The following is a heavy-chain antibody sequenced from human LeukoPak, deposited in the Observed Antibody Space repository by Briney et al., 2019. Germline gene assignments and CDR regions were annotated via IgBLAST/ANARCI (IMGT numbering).Heavy chain of an antibody. D-gene: IGHD3-3*01. J-gene: IGHJ1*01. Sequence: VASVKVSCKVSGYTLTELSMHWVRQAPGKGLEWMGGFDPEDGETIYAQKFQGRVTMTEDTSTDTAYVELSSLRSEDTAVYYCATVAIGGYYTLLAEYFQHWGQGTLVTVSS. V-gene: IGHV1-24*01. CDR2: FDPEDGET. CDR1: GYTLTELS. CDR3: ATVAIGGYYTLLAEYFQH.